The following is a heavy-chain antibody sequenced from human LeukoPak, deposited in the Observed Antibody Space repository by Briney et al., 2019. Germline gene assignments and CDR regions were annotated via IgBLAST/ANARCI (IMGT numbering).Heavy chain of an antibody. J-gene: IGHJ4*02. V-gene: IGHV3-11*01. CDR1: GFTFSDYY. CDR3: AKSPSHGGLLWFGELLR. Sequence: GGSLRLSCAASGFTFSDYYMSWIGQAPGRGLEGVSYISSSGSTIYYADSVKGRFTISRDNAKNSLYLQMNSLRAEDTAVYYCAKSPSHGGLLWFGELLRWGQGTLVTVSS. CDR2: ISSSGSTI. D-gene: IGHD3-10*01.